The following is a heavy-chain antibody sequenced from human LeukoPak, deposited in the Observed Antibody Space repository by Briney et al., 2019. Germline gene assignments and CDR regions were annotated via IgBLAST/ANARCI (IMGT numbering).Heavy chain of an antibody. CDR1: GFTFTSYG. D-gene: IGHD1-7*01. CDR3: ARPSGTWGAFDI. CDR2: IWNDGSNK. V-gene: IGHV3-33*01. J-gene: IGHJ3*02. Sequence: GGSLRLSCAASGFTFTSYGMHWVRQAPGKGLEWVAVIWNDGSNKYYADSVKGRFTISRANSKNTLYLQMNSLRVEDMAVYYCARPSGTWGAFDIWGQGTMVTVSS.